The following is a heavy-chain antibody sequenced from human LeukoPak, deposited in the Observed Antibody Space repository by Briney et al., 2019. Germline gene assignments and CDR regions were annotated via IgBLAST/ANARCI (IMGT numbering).Heavy chain of an antibody. CDR1: GGSIGGNSY. Sequence: SETLSLTCTVSGGSIGGNSYWSWIRQPPGKGPEWIGHISNSGSTYYSPSLSSRVTISLDTPKNQFSLKLRSVTAADTAVYYCARGGASSIPLDYWGRGTLVTVSS. D-gene: IGHD1-26*01. CDR2: ISNSGST. V-gene: IGHV4-61*01. CDR3: ARGGASSIPLDY. J-gene: IGHJ4*02.